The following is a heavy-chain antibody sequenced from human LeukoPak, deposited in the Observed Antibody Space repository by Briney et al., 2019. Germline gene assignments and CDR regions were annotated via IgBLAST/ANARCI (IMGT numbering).Heavy chain of an antibody. CDR1: GGTFSSYA. D-gene: IGHD3-22*01. Sequence: GSSLKVSCKASGGTFSSYAISWAGQAHGQGLEWMGRIIAVFGTATNAQKFQGRATITTDESTSTAYIELSSLRSEDTAVYYCAAGLITMIVVAGDYYYYMDVWGKETTLTVPS. CDR2: IIAVFGTA. V-gene: IGHV1-69*05. CDR3: AAGLITMIVVAGDYYYYMDV. J-gene: IGHJ6*03.